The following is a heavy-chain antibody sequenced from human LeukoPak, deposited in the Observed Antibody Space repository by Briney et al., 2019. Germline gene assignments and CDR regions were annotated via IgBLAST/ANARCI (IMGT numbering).Heavy chain of an antibody. CDR1: GFTFSSYW. D-gene: IGHD3-3*01. J-gene: IGHJ4*02. CDR3: ARMDYDFWSGYYIDAY. Sequence: GGSLRLSCAASGFTFSSYWMSWVRQAPGKGLEWVANIKQDGSEKYYVDSVKGRFTISRDNAKNSLYLQMNSLRAEDPAVYYCARMDYDFWSGYYIDAYWGQGTLVTVSS. V-gene: IGHV3-7*01. CDR2: IKQDGSEK.